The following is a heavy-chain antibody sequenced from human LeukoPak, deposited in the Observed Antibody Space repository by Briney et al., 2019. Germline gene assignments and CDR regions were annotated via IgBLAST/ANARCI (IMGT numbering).Heavy chain of an antibody. V-gene: IGHV1-3*01. Sequence: GASVKVSCKASGYTFTRYTIHWVRQAPGQRLEWMGWIRPGDGETTYSEKLQGRVTITRDTSASTAYMELSRLTSEDTAVYYCARDRGSQYGWFDPWGQGTLVTVSS. J-gene: IGHJ5*02. CDR1: GYTFTRYT. D-gene: IGHD1-26*01. CDR3: ARDRGSQYGWFDP. CDR2: IRPGDGET.